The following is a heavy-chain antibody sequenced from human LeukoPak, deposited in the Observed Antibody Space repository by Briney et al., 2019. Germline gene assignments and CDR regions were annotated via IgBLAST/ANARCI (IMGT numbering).Heavy chain of an antibody. J-gene: IGHJ4*02. D-gene: IGHD3-22*01. V-gene: IGHV3-9*01. CDR2: ISWNSGSI. CDR1: GFTFDDYA. CDR3: ARVGYDSSGIYFDY. Sequence: GGSLRLSCAASGFTFDDYAMHWVRQAPGKGLEWVSGISWNSGSIGYADSVKGRFTISRDNAKNSLYLQMNSLRAEDTAVYYCARVGYDSSGIYFDYWGQGTLVTVSS.